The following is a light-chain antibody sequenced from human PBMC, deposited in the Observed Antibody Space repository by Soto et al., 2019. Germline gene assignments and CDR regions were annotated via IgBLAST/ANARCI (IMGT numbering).Light chain of an antibody. V-gene: IGLV2-14*01. CDR2: EVS. CDR1: SSDVGDFDC. Sequence: QSVLTQPASVSGSPVQSITISCTGTSSDVGDFDCVSWYQQHPGKDPKLMIYEVSDRPSGVSNRFSGYKSGDTASLTISGLQAEDEADYYCSSYTSSRTLVFGGGTKVTVL. J-gene: IGLJ2*01. CDR3: SSYTSSRTLV.